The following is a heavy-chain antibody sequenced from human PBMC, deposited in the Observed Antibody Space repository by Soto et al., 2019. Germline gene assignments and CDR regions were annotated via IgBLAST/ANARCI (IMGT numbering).Heavy chain of an antibody. Sequence: SETLSLTCTVSGGSISSYFYIWVRQPPGKGLEWIGSVYYTGTTDYNPSLKSRVTISVDTSKTQFSLNLRSVTAADTAVYYCARDYMAVVDWGQGTLVTVSS. CDR3: ARDYMAVVD. J-gene: IGHJ4*02. D-gene: IGHD2-15*01. CDR1: GGSISSYF. CDR2: VYYTGTT. V-gene: IGHV4-59*01.